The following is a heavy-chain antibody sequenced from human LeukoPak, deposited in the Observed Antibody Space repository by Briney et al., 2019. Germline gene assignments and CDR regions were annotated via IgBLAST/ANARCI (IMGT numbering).Heavy chain of an antibody. CDR3: AKSYNGYESKPDY. V-gene: IGHV3-23*01. CDR2: ISNSGGRT. CDR1: GFTFSSYW. J-gene: IGHJ4*02. D-gene: IGHD5-12*01. Sequence: GGSLRLSCAASGFTFSSYWMNWVRQAPGKGLEWVSSISNSGGRTFYTDSVKGRFTISRDNSKITLYLQMNSLRAEDTAVYYCAKSYNGYESKPDYWGQGTLVTVSS.